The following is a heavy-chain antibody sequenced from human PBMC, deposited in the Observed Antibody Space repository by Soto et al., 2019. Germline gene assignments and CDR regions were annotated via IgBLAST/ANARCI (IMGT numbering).Heavy chain of an antibody. CDR3: AGRGVALELEL. J-gene: IGHJ4*02. Sequence: EVQLVDSGGGLVQPGGSLKLSCAASGFTFSAAAMHWVRQASGKGLEWVGLVRNKGYNYGTRYAASLKGRITVSRDDSQNMALRQINSLKTEDTAVYFRAGRGVALELELWGQGTLVTVSS. V-gene: IGHV3-73*01. D-gene: IGHD1-7*01. CDR1: GFTFSAAA. CDR2: VRNKGYNYGT.